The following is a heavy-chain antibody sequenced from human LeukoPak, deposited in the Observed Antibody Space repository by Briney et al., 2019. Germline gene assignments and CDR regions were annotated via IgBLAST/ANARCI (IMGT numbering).Heavy chain of an antibody. D-gene: IGHD6-6*01. J-gene: IGHJ5*02. V-gene: IGHV1-18*01. CDR2: ISAYNGNT. Sequence: ASVKVSCKASGYTFISYGIIWVRQAPGQGLEWMGWISAYNGNTNYAQKLQGRVTMTTDTSTSTAYMELRSLRSDDTALYYCARDHLMGSSDPYNWFDPWGQGTPVTVSS. CDR1: GYTFISYG. CDR3: ARDHLMGSSDPYNWFDP.